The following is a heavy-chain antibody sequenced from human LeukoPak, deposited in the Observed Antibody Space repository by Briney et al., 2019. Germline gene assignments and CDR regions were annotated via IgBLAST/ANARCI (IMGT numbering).Heavy chain of an antibody. D-gene: IGHD4-17*01. CDR2: INPNSGGT. Sequence: ASVKVSCKASGYTFTGYYMHWVRQAPGQGLEWIGWINPNSGGTNYAQKFQGRATMTRDTSISTAYMELSRLRSDDTAVYYCARDEDGDRYLEYWGQGTLVTVSS. V-gene: IGHV1-2*02. CDR1: GYTFTGYY. CDR3: ARDEDGDRYLEY. J-gene: IGHJ4*02.